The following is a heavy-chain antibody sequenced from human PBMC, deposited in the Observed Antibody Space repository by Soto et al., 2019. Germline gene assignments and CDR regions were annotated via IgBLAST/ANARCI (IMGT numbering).Heavy chain of an antibody. J-gene: IGHJ6*02. CDR3: AKDSYDFWSGPGGMDV. D-gene: IGHD3-3*01. Sequence: PGGSLRLSCAASGFTFSSYGMHWVRQAPGKGLEWVAVISYDGSNKYYADSVKGRFTISRDNSKNTLYLQMNSLRAEDTAVYYCAKDSYDFWSGPGGMDVWGQGTTVTVSS. CDR2: ISYDGSNK. V-gene: IGHV3-30*18. CDR1: GFTFSSYG.